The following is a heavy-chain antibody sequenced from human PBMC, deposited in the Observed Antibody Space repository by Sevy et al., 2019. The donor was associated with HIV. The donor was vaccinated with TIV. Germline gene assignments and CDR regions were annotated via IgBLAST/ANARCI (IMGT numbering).Heavy chain of an antibody. Sequence: GSLRLSCAASGFSLNNYWMNWVRQAPGKGLEWVANIKQDGSVKYYVDSVKGRFTISRDNARNLLYLQKNSLRVEDTALYYCVRAIAAAGSFWGQGTLVTVSS. J-gene: IGHJ4*02. CDR3: VRAIAAAGSF. V-gene: IGHV3-7*01. D-gene: IGHD6-13*01. CDR2: IKQDGSVK. CDR1: GFSLNNYW.